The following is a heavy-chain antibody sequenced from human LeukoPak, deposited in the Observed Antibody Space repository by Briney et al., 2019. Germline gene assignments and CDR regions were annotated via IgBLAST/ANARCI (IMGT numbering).Heavy chain of an antibody. CDR1: GHTFTSYA. D-gene: IGHD2-15*01. V-gene: IGHV1-3*01. CDR3: ARGLVAAARGWFDP. Sequence: ASVKVSCKASGHTFTSYAMHWVRQAPGQRLEWMGWINAGNGNTKYSQKFQGRVTITRDTSASTAYMELSSLRSEDTAVYYCARGLVAAARGWFDPWGQGTLVTVSS. J-gene: IGHJ5*02. CDR2: INAGNGNT.